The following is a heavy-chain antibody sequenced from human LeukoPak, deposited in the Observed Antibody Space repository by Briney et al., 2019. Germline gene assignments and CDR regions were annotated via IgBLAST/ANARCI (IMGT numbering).Heavy chain of an antibody. CDR2: IYPGDSDT. J-gene: IGHJ3*02. D-gene: IGHD3-3*01. Sequence: GESLKISCKGSGYSFTSYWIGWVRQMPGKGLEWMGIIYPGDSDTRYSPSFQGQVTISADKSISTAYLQWSSLKASDTAMYYCARREWAPTSPSDAFDIWGQGTMVTVSS. CDR3: ARREWAPTSPSDAFDI. CDR1: GYSFTSYW. V-gene: IGHV5-51*01.